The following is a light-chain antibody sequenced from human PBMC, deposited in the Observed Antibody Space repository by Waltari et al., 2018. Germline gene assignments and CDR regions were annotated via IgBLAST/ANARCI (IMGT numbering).Light chain of an antibody. Sequence: QSALTQPPSASGSPGQSVTIPCTGTISDVGGYYYVSWYQQHPGKAPKVMIYEVNKRPAGVPDRFSGSKSGSTASLTVSGLQADDEAAYYCSSYAGSNTVVFGGGTKLTVL. CDR2: EVN. V-gene: IGLV2-8*01. CDR3: SSYAGSNTVV. J-gene: IGLJ2*01. CDR1: ISDVGGYYY.